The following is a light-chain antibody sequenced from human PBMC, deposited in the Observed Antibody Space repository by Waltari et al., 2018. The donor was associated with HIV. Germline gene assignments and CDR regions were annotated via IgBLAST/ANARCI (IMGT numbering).Light chain of an antibody. CDR3: CSYAGSSTYVV. V-gene: IGLV2-23*01. CDR1: SRDVGSYNF. CDR2: EGD. Sequence: QSALTQPASVSGSPGQSITISCTGTSRDVGSYNFFSWYQQHPGNAPKLIIYEGDKRPSGVSYRFSGSKSGSTASLTISGLQAEDEADYYCCSYAGSSTYVVFGGGTQLTVL. J-gene: IGLJ2*01.